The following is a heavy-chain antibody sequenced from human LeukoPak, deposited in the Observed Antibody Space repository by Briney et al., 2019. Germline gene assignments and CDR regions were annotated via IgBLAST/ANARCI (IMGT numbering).Heavy chain of an antibody. CDR2: IYYSGST. CDR3: ARGATSFDY. Sequence: AETLSLTCTVSGGSIRSHYWSGIRQPPGKGLEWIGYIYYSGSTNYNPSLKSRVTISVDTSKNQFSLKLSSVTAADTAVYYCARGATSFDYWGQGTLVTVSS. V-gene: IGHV4-59*11. J-gene: IGHJ4*02. CDR1: GGSIRSHY.